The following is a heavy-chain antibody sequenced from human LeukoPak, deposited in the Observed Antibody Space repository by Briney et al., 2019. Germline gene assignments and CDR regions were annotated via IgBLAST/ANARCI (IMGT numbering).Heavy chain of an antibody. D-gene: IGHD3-9*01. CDR1: GFTFSSYG. CDR2: ISSSDTYI. CDR3: ARDRYYDFLTGYRYGMDV. J-gene: IGHJ6*02. Sequence: GGSLRLSCAASGFTFSSYGMHWVRQAPGKGLEWVSSISSSDTYIYHADSVKGRFTISRDNAKNSLYLQMNSLRAEDTAVYYCARDRYYDFLTGYRYGMDVWGQGTTVTVSS. V-gene: IGHV3-21*04.